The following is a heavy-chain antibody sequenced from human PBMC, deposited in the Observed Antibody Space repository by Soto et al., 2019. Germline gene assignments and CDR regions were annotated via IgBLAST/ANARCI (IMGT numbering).Heavy chain of an antibody. D-gene: IGHD3-3*01. CDR1: GFTFSAYA. V-gene: IGHV3-64*01. CDR3: ATPMYYDFWSGYHV. Sequence: GGSLRLSCAASGFTFSAYAMHWVRQAPGKGLEYVSAISGNGGSRYYANSVKGRFTISRDNSKNTLYLQMGSLRAEDMAIYYCATPMYYDFWSGYHVWGKGTMVTVSS. J-gene: IGHJ6*04. CDR2: ISGNGGSR.